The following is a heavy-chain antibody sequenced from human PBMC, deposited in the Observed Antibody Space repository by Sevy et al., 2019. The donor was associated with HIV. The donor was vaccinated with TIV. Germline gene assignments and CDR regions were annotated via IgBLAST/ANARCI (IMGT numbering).Heavy chain of an antibody. V-gene: IGHV1-18*01. J-gene: IGHJ4*02. CDR3: ARDSCSGGSCYQSGVY. Sequence: ASVKVSCKAYGYTFTNYRINWVRQAPGQGLEWMGWISPYNGDTNYAQNFQGRVSMTTDTSTTTGYMELRSLRSDDTAVYYCARDSCSGGSCYQSGVYWGQGTLVTVSS. CDR1: GYTFTNYR. D-gene: IGHD2-15*01. CDR2: ISPYNGDT.